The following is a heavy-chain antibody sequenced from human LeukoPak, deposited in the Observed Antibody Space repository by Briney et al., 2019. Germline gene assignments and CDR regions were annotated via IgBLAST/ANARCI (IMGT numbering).Heavy chain of an antibody. CDR1: GFTVSSNY. Sequence: GGSLRLSCAASGFTVSSNYMTWVRQAPGKGLEWVSVIYSGGSTYHADSVKGRFTISRDSSKNTLYLQMNSLRAEDTAVYYCARGREGGYNNPFDIWGQGTMVTVSS. CDR2: IYSGGST. J-gene: IGHJ3*02. D-gene: IGHD5-24*01. CDR3: ARGREGGYNNPFDI. V-gene: IGHV3-53*01.